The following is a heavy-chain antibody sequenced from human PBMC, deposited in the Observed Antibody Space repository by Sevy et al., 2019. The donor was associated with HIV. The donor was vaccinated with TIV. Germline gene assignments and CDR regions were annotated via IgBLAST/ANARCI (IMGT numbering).Heavy chain of an antibody. Sequence: SETLSLTCAVYGGSFSGYYWSWIRQPPGKGLEWIGEINHSGSTNYNPSLKSRVTISVDTSKNQFSLKLSSLTAADTAVYYCARATGSYYRIQIDYWGQGTLVTVSS. CDR3: ARATGSYYRIQIDY. V-gene: IGHV4-34*01. J-gene: IGHJ4*02. CDR2: INHSGST. D-gene: IGHD3-10*01. CDR1: GGSFSGYY.